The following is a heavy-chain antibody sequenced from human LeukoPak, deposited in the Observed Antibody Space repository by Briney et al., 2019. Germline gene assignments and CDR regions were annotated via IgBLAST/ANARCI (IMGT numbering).Heavy chain of an antibody. J-gene: IGHJ6*02. Sequence: PGGSLRLSCAASGFTVRNNYMSWVRQAPGKGLEWVSVIYSGGSTYYADSVKGRFTISRDNSKNTLYLQMNSLRAEDTAVYYCARGYSGSYFKPPYYYYGMDVWGQGTTVTVSS. V-gene: IGHV3-53*01. CDR3: ARGYSGSYFKPPYYYYGMDV. CDR2: IYSGGST. D-gene: IGHD1-26*01. CDR1: GFTVRNNY.